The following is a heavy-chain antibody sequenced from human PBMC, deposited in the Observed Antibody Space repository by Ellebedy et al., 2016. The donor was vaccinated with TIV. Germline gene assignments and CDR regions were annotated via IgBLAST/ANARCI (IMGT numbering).Heavy chain of an antibody. CDR1: GFTLSDFG. Sequence: GESLKISCAASGFTLSDFGMTWVRQAPGKGPEWVSHVNSGEAKSYADSVKGRFTISRDNAKNSLYLQMNSLRPEDTAVYYCAKDSRVTTSYNYYGMDVWGQGTTVTVSS. V-gene: IGHV3-69-1*01. J-gene: IGHJ6*02. D-gene: IGHD4-17*01. CDR3: AKDSRVTTSYNYYGMDV. CDR2: VNSGEAK.